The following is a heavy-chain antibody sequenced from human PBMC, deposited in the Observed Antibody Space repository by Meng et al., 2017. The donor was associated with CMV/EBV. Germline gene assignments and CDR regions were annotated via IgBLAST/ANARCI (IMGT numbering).Heavy chain of an antibody. CDR1: GGSISSYY. CDR2: IYTSGST. V-gene: IGHV4-4*07. Sequence: QRSACGQGLGKPLEPLSLTCTVSGGSISSYYWSWIRQPAGKGLEWIGRIYTSGSTNYNPSLKSRVTMSVNTSKNQFSLKLSSVTAADTAVYYCARHGDTAMVVGIDYWGQGTLVTVSS. J-gene: IGHJ4*02. CDR3: ARHGDTAMVVGIDY. D-gene: IGHD5-18*01.